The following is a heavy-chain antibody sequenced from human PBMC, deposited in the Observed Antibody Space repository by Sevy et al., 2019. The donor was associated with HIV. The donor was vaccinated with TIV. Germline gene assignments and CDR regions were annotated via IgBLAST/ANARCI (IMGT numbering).Heavy chain of an antibody. V-gene: IGHV3-23*01. Sequence: GGSLRLSCAASGFTFSSYAMSWVRQAPGKGLEWVSAISGSGGSTYYADSVKGRFTISRDNSKNTLYLQMNSLRAEDTAVYYCAKGRVRGEYASGSYSSVDYWGQGTLVTISS. J-gene: IGHJ4*02. CDR1: GFTFSSYA. D-gene: IGHD3-10*01. CDR3: AKGRVRGEYASGSYSSVDY. CDR2: ISGSGGST.